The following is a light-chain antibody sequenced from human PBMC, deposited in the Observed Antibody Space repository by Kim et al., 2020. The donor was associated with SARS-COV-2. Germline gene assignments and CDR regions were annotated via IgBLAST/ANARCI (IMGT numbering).Light chain of an antibody. CDR2: RDD. Sequence: QSVLTQPPSASETPGQRVTISCSGSSSNIGSNYVYWYQQLPGTAPKLLIYRDDQRPSGVPDRFSGSKSGTSASLAISGLRSEDEADYYCAAWDDSLKGVFGGGTQLTVL. CDR3: AAWDDSLKGV. CDR1: SSNIGSNY. V-gene: IGLV1-47*01. J-gene: IGLJ2*01.